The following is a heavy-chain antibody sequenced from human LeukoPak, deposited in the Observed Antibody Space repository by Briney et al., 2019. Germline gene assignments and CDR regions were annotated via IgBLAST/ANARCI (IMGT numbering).Heavy chain of an antibody. CDR1: GFTFTSYE. Sequence: GGSLRLSCVASGFTFTSYEMNWVRQAPGKGLEWVSYISSGGSTIYYADSVKGRFTISRDNAKNSLYLQMNSLRAEDTAVYYCARERSGNIVLWGQGTMVTVSS. V-gene: IGHV3-48*03. CDR3: ARERSGNIVL. J-gene: IGHJ3*01. CDR2: ISSGGSTI. D-gene: IGHD2/OR15-2a*01.